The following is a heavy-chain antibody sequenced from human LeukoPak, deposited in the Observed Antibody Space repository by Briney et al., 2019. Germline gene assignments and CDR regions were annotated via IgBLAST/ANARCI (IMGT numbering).Heavy chain of an antibody. CDR1: GFTFSSYA. CDR2: ISGSGGST. CDR3: AKDLRLGTYYYDSCGSQR. Sequence: GGSLRLSCAASGFTFSSYAMSWVRQAPGKGLEWVSAISGSGGSTYYADSVKGRFTIPRGNSKNTLYLQMNSLRAEDTAVYYCAKDLRLGTYYYDSCGSQRWGQGTMVTVSS. D-gene: IGHD3-22*01. V-gene: IGHV3-23*01. J-gene: IGHJ3*01.